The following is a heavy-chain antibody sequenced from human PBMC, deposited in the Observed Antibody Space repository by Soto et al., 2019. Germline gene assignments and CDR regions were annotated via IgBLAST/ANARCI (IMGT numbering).Heavy chain of an antibody. D-gene: IGHD2-15*01. J-gene: IGHJ5*02. CDR1: GGSISSYY. CDR3: ARDSGGPFNWFDP. Sequence: QVQLQESGPGLVKPSETLSLTCTVSGGSISSYYWTWIRQPPGKGLEWIGYVYSSGSTNYNPSFKGRVTISVDTSNNEFSLKLIPVTAADTAVYYCARDSGGPFNWFDPWGQGTLVTVSS. CDR2: VYSSGST. V-gene: IGHV4-59*01.